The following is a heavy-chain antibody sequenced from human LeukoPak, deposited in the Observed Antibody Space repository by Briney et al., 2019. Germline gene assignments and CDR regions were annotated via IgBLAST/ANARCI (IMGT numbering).Heavy chain of an antibody. CDR3: ARDTRGIAARHDAFDI. D-gene: IGHD6-6*01. CDR2: IYTSGST. Sequence: PSETLSLTCTVSGGSISSYYWSWIRQPAGKGLEWIGRIYTSGSTNYNPSLKSRVTMSVDTFKNQFSLKLSSVTAADTAVYYCARDTRGIAARHDAFDIWGQGTMVTVSS. J-gene: IGHJ3*02. V-gene: IGHV4-4*07. CDR1: GGSISSYY.